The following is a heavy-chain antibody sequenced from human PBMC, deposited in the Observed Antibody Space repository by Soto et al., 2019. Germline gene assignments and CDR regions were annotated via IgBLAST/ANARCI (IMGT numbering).Heavy chain of an antibody. CDR3: ARAGYSYGFSYYYYGMDV. Sequence: PSQTLSLTCAISGDSVSTNSATWDWIRQSPSRGLEWLGRTYYRSKWYNDYAVSVKGRITINPDTSNNQLSLQLNSVTPEDTAVYYCARAGYSYGFSYYYYGMDVWGQGTTVTVSS. J-gene: IGHJ6*02. CDR1: GDSVSTNSAT. V-gene: IGHV6-1*01. D-gene: IGHD5-18*01. CDR2: TYYRSKWYN.